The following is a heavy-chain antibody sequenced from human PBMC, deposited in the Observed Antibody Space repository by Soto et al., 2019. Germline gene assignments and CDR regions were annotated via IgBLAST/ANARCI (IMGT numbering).Heavy chain of an antibody. CDR3: ARYYDSSGPDL. J-gene: IGHJ2*01. D-gene: IGHD3-22*01. Sequence: GSLRLSCAASGFTFSTYNMVWVRQAPGKGLEWLSYITTTGTTIYYADSVKGRFTVSRDNAKISLYLQMNSLRAEDTAVYYCARYYDSSGPDLWGRGTLVTVSS. V-gene: IGHV3-48*01. CDR1: GFTFSTYN. CDR2: ITTTGTTI.